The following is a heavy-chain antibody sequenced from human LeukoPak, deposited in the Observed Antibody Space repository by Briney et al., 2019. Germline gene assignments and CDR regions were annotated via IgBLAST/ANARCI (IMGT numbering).Heavy chain of an antibody. J-gene: IGHJ6*02. Sequence: ASVKVSCKASGYTFTSYGISWVRQAPGLGLEWMGWISAYNGNTNYAQKLQGRVTMTTGTSTSTAYMELRSLRSDDTAVYYCARDPRPLPDGMDVWGQGTTVTVSS. CDR3: ARDPRPLPDGMDV. CDR1: GYTFTSYG. V-gene: IGHV1-18*01. CDR2: ISAYNGNT.